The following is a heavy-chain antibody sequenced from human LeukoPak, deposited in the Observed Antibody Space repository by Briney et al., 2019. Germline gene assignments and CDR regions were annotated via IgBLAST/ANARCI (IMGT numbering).Heavy chain of an antibody. CDR3: ARRRYSNTWFDY. D-gene: IGHD6-13*01. CDR2: IDPSDSYT. J-gene: IGHJ4*02. V-gene: IGHV5-10-1*01. Sequence: GESLKISCKGSGYRFTSYWISWVRQMPGKGLEWMGRIDPSDSYTNYSPSFQGHVTISTDKSISTAYLQWSSLKASDTAIYYCARRRYSNTWFDYWGQGTLVTVSS. CDR1: GYRFTSYW.